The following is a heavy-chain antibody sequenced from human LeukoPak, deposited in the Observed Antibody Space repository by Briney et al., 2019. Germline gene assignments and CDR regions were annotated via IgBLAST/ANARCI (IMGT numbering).Heavy chain of an antibody. V-gene: IGHV3-74*01. CDR3: ARDGYGSGSYYGY. CDR1: GFTVSSNY. D-gene: IGHD3-10*01. Sequence: GGSLRLSCAASGFTVSSNYMSWVRQAPGKGLEWVSRINSDGNSTSYADSVKGRFTISRDNAKNTLYLQMNSLRAEDTAVYYCARDGYGSGSYYGYWGQGTLVTVSS. J-gene: IGHJ4*02. CDR2: INSDGNST.